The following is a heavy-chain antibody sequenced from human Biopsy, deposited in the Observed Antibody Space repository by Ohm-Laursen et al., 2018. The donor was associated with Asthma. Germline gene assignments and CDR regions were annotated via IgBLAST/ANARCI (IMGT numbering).Heavy chain of an antibody. J-gene: IGHJ4*02. Sequence: SLRLSCAAFGFTFSSSAMSWVRQAPGKGLERVSAITGSGGTTYYADSVRGRFTISRDNSKNTLYLQMNSLRTEDTAVYYCAKRRGYSGHDNDYWGQGTLVIVSS. D-gene: IGHD5-12*01. CDR2: ITGSGGTT. CDR3: AKRRGYSGHDNDY. CDR1: GFTFSSSA. V-gene: IGHV3-23*01.